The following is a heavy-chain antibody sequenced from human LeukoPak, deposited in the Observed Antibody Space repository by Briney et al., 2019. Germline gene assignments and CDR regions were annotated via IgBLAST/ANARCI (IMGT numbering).Heavy chain of an antibody. D-gene: IGHD4-17*01. Sequence: GGSLRLSCAASGFTFSTYAMTWVRQAPGKGLEWVSGIRGSGGSTYYADSVKGRFTISSDISKNTLYLQMNSLRAEDTALYYCAKKIHYGDYDYYYGMDVWGQGTTGTVSS. J-gene: IGHJ6*02. CDR3: AKKIHYGDYDYYYGMDV. V-gene: IGHV3-23*01. CDR1: GFTFSTYA. CDR2: IRGSGGST.